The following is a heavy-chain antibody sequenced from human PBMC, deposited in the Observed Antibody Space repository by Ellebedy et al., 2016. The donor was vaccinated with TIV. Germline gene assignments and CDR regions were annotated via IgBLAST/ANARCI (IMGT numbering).Heavy chain of an antibody. CDR1: GYTFTANY. CDR2: INCNSGGT. V-gene: IGHV1-2*02. D-gene: IGHD2-2*01. CDR3: ARDQTAGYCSPTSCSNWFTP. Sequence: ASVKVSXXASGYTFTANYIHWVRQAPGQGLEWMGSINCNSGGTNYAQNFQGRVTMTRDTSITTAYMELNSLRSDDTAVYYCARDQTAGYCSPTSCSNWFTPWGQGTLVTVSS. J-gene: IGHJ5*02.